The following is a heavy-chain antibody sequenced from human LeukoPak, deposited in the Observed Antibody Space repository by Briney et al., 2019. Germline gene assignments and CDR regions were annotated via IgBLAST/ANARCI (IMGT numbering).Heavy chain of an antibody. D-gene: IGHD2-15*01. Sequence: GESLKISCKVSGYSFSNYWIGWVRQMPGKGLEWMGIIYPDDSDTKDSPSFQGQVTISADKSISTAYLQWSSLKASDTAMYYCARSGRLGYCSGGSCFRWDYWGQGTLVTVSS. CDR3: ARSGRLGYCSGGSCFRWDY. J-gene: IGHJ4*02. V-gene: IGHV5-51*01. CDR1: GYSFSNYW. CDR2: IYPDDSDT.